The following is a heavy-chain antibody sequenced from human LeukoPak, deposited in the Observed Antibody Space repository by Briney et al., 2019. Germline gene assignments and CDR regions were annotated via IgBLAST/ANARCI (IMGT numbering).Heavy chain of an antibody. CDR1: GYSFTSYW. CDR2: IYPGDSDT. CDR3: ARAGAMVRGVIITLADY. J-gene: IGHJ4*02. D-gene: IGHD3-10*01. Sequence: GESLKISCKGSGYSFTSYWIGWVCQMPGKGLEWMGIIYPGDSDTRYSPSFQGQVTISADTSISTAYLQWSSLKASDTAMYYCARAGAMVRGVIITLADYWGQGTLVTVSS. V-gene: IGHV5-51*01.